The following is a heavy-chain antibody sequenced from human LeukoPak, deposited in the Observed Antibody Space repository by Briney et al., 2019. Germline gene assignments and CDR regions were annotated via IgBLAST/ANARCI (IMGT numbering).Heavy chain of an antibody. D-gene: IGHD5-18*01. CDR2: IYYSGST. Sequence: SETLSLTCTVSGGSISSSSYYWGWIRQPPGKGLEWIGSIYYSGSTYYNPSLKSRVIISVDTSKNQFSLKLSSVTAADTAVYYCARQLYSYGPYFDYWGQGTLVTVSS. V-gene: IGHV4-39*01. CDR1: GGSISSSSYY. J-gene: IGHJ4*02. CDR3: ARQLYSYGPYFDY.